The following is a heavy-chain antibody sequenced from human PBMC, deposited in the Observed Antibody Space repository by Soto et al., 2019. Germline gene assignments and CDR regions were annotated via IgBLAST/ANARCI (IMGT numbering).Heavy chain of an antibody. J-gene: IGHJ6*02. V-gene: IGHV3-30-3*01. D-gene: IGHD5-18*01. Sequence: GGSLRLSCAASGFTFSSYAMHWVRQAPGKGLEWVAVISYDGSNKYYADSVKGRYTISRDNSKNTLYLQMNSLRAEDTAVYYCARDTIQLWFRAPSHGMDVWGQGTTVTVSS. CDR3: ARDTIQLWFRAPSHGMDV. CDR1: GFTFSSYA. CDR2: ISYDGSNK.